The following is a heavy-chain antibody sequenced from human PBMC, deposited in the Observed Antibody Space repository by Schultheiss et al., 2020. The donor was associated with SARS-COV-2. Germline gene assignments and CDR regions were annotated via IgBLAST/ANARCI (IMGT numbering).Heavy chain of an antibody. Sequence: SETLSLTCAVYGGSFSGYYWSWIRQPPGKGLEWIGYIYYSGSTYYNPSLKSRVTISVDTSKNQFSLKLSSVTAADTAVYYCARVPSADDSSGYCVDYWGQGTLVTVSS. CDR1: GGSFSGYY. D-gene: IGHD3-22*01. CDR2: IYYSGST. V-gene: IGHV4-30-4*08. CDR3: ARVPSADDSSGYCVDY. J-gene: IGHJ4*02.